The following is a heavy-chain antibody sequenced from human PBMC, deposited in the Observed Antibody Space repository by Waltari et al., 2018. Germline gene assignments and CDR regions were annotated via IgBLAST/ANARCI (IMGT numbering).Heavy chain of an antibody. Sequence: QVQLVESGGGLAEPGGSLRLSCAASGFTFTDYYMSWVRQAPGKGLECLSYISPNGRDIIYADSVKGRFTISRDNAKNSVYLQMNSLRAEDTAIYYCAKTARVFDYWGQGVLVTVSS. CDR1: GFTFTDYY. V-gene: IGHV3-11*01. J-gene: IGHJ4*01. CDR3: AKTARVFDY. CDR2: ISPNGRDI.